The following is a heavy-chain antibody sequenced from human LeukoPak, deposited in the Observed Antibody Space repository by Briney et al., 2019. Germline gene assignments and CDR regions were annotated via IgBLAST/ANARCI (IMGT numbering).Heavy chain of an antibody. CDR3: AVGDYYYDTRFDY. Sequence: ASVKVSCKASGSPFTSYAIHWVRQAPGQRLEWMGWVNADNSNTKYSQEFQGRVTITRDTSASTAYMDLNSLRSEDMAVYYCAVGDYYYDTRFDYWGQGTLVTVSS. V-gene: IGHV1-3*03. D-gene: IGHD3-22*01. J-gene: IGHJ4*02. CDR2: VNADNSNT. CDR1: GSPFTSYA.